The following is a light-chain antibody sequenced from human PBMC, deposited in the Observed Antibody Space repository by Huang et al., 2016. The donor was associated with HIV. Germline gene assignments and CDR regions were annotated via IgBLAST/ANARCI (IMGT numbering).Light chain of an antibody. V-gene: IGKV1-5*03. CDR1: QNINIC. J-gene: IGKJ2*01. CDR2: MAS. Sequence: DIQMTQSPSTLSASVGDRVTITCRASQNINICLAWYQQKPGRAPYLLIYMASSLQVGVPSGFTGSGSGTEFTLTITSLQPDDLGTYYCQQYNTYLYTFGQGTKLEI. CDR3: QQYNTYLYT.